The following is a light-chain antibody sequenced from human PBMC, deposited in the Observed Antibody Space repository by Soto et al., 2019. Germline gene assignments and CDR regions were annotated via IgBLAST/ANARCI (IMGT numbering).Light chain of an antibody. CDR3: QHYTLYSAP. CDR1: QDISTY. V-gene: IGKV1-5*01. J-gene: IGKJ5*01. Sequence: RLTQSPSSLSASVGDTVTLSCRASQDISTYLAWYQHKPGKAPTLLIFGASSLHNGVPPRFAGSGSGSEFTLTINRLQHDDFVTYYCQHYTLYSAPFGQGTRV. CDR2: GAS.